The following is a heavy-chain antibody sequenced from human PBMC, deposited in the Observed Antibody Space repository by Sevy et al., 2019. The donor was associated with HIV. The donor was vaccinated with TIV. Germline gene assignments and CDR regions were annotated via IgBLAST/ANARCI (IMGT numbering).Heavy chain of an antibody. J-gene: IGHJ3*02. D-gene: IGHD1-26*01. CDR2: ITGRSDST. V-gene: IGHV3-23*01. Sequence: GGSLRLSCAVSGFTFSSYAMSGVRQAPGKGLEWVSAITGRSDSTYYADSVKGRFTISRDNSKNTLYVQMNSLRAEDTAVYYCAKDVGATGGDAFDIWGQGTLVTVSS. CDR1: GFTFSSYA. CDR3: AKDVGATGGDAFDI.